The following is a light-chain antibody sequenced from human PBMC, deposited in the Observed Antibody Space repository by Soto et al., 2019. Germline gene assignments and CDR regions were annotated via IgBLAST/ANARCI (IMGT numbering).Light chain of an antibody. V-gene: IGKV3-20*01. CDR1: QSVRSSY. J-gene: IGKJ3*01. CDR2: GAS. Sequence: EIVLTQSPGTLSLSPGESATLSCRASQSVRSSYLAWYQQKPGQAPRLLIYGASSRTTGIPDRFGGSGSGTDFSLTISRLEPKDFAVYYCQQYGSSPGTFGPGTKVDIK. CDR3: QQYGSSPGT.